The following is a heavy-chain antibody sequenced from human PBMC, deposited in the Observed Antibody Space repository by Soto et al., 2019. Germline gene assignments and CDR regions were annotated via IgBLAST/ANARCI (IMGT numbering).Heavy chain of an antibody. CDR1: GGGFSTYA. CDR3: ATGGTTVTRRFDY. V-gene: IGHV1-69*13. D-gene: IGHD4-17*01. J-gene: IGHJ4*02. Sequence: SVKVSCKASGGGFSTYAITWVRQAPGQGLEWMGGITPIFDTTNYAQKFQGRVTITADESTTTVHMELTSLTSEDTAVYYCATGGTTVTRRFDYWGQGTLVTVYS. CDR2: ITPIFDTT.